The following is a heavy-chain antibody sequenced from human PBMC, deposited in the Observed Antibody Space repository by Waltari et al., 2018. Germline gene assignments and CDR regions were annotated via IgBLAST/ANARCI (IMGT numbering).Heavy chain of an antibody. D-gene: IGHD1-1*01. CDR1: GFDFGRYG. J-gene: IGHJ3*02. CDR3: ARPDNERAFDI. V-gene: IGHV3-30*03. CDR2: IYYDGNKR. Sequence: QVQLVESGGGVVQPGWSLSLPCAVSGFDFGRYGMHWVRQAPGKGLEWVSIIYYDGNKRYYADSVKGRFTVSRDNSKNTMYLQMNSLRPEDTALYYCARPDNERAFDIWGQGTMVTVSS.